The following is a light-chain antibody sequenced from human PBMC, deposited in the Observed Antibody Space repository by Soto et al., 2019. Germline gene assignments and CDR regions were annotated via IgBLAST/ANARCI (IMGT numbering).Light chain of an antibody. CDR3: QQYGISPWT. CDR1: QSVSSSY. CDR2: GAS. V-gene: IGKV3-20*01. J-gene: IGKJ1*01. Sequence: EIVLTQSPGTLSLSPGERATLSCRASQSVSSSYLAWYQQKPGQAHRLLIYGASSRATGIPDRFSGSGSGTDFTLTISRLEPEDFAVYYCQQYGISPWTFGQGTKVDIK.